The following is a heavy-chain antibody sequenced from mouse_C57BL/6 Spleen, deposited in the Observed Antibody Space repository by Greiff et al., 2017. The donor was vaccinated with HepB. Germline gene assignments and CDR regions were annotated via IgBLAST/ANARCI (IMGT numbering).Heavy chain of an antibody. CDR2: IYPGDGDT. CDR3: ARRGDAWFAY. Sequence: QVQLKQSGAELVKPGASVKISCKASGYAFSSYWMNWVKQRPGKGLEWIGQIYPGDGDTNYNGKFKGKATLTADKSSSTAYMQLSSLTSEESAVYFWARRGDAWFAYWGQGTLVTVSA. CDR1: GYAFSSYW. V-gene: IGHV1-80*01. J-gene: IGHJ3*01.